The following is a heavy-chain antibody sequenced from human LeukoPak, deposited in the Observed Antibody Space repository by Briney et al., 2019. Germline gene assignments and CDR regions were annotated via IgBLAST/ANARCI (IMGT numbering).Heavy chain of an antibody. V-gene: IGHV1-46*01. Sequence: GASVKVSCKASGYTFTSNYMHWVRQAPGQGLEWMGVIAPSSGTTSYAQKFQGRVTMTRDTSTSTLYMELSSLTSEDTAVYYCARASRSSAVPFDYWGQGTLVTVSS. CDR3: ARASRSSAVPFDY. J-gene: IGHJ4*02. CDR2: IAPSSGTT. D-gene: IGHD3-10*01. CDR1: GYTFTSNY.